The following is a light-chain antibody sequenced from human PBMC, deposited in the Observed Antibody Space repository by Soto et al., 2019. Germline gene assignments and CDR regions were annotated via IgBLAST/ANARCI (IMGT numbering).Light chain of an antibody. J-gene: IGKJ5*01. V-gene: IGKV3-11*01. Sequence: EIVLTQSPATLSLSPGERATLSCRASQSVSSHLAWFQQRPGQAPRLLIYDASNRATGIPARFSGRGSGTDFTLTISSLEPEDFAVYYCQQRRSAITFGQGTRLEIK. CDR1: QSVSSH. CDR3: QQRRSAIT. CDR2: DAS.